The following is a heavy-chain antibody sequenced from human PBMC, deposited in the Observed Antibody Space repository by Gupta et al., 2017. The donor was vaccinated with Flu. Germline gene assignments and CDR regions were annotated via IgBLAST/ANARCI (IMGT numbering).Heavy chain of an antibody. D-gene: IGHD3-9*01. Sequence: EVQLLESGGGLVQPGGSLRLSCAASGFTFSSYAMSWVRQAPGKGLEWVSAISGSGGSTYYADSVKGRFTISRDNSKNTLYLQMNSLRAEDTAVYYCAKDGEVEHFDWENYYFDYWGQGTLVTVSS. CDR1: GFTFSSYA. V-gene: IGHV3-23*01. J-gene: IGHJ4*02. CDR2: ISGSGGST. CDR3: AKDGEVEHFDWENYYFDY.